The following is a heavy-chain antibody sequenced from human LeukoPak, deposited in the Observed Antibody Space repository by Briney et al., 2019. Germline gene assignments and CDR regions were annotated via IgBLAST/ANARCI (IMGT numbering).Heavy chain of an antibody. J-gene: IGHJ4*02. D-gene: IGHD3-10*01. CDR3: ARTRRITMVRGATLDY. CDR1: GFTFSSYA. Sequence: GRSLRLSCAASGFTFSSYAMHWVRQAPGKGLEWVAVISYDGSNKYYADSVKGRFTISRDNSKNTLYLQMNSLRAEDTAVYYCARTRRITMVRGATLDYWGQGTLVTVSS. CDR2: ISYDGSNK. V-gene: IGHV3-30-3*01.